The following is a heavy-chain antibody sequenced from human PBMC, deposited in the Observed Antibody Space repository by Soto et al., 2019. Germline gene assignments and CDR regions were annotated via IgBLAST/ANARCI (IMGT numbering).Heavy chain of an antibody. V-gene: IGHV3-23*01. CDR2: ISGSGGST. CDR3: AGGQYFGSFDY. J-gene: IGHJ4*02. Sequence: EVQLLESGGGLVQPGGSLRLSCAASGFTFSSYAMSWVRQAPGKGLEWVSAISGSGGSTYYADSVKGRFTISRDNSKKTLYLQMNSPRAEDTAVYYCAGGQYFGSFDYWGQGTLVTVSS. CDR1: GFTFSSYA. D-gene: IGHD3-9*01.